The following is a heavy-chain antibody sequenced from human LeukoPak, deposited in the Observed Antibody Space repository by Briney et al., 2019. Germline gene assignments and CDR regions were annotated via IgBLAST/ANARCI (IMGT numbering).Heavy chain of an antibody. Sequence: GASVKVSCKASGGTFSSYAISWVRQAPGQGLEWMGGIIPIFGTANYAQKFQGRVTITADESTSTAYMELSSLRSEDTAVYYCAGDNWNYFFDWGQGTLVTVSS. CDR2: IIPIFGTA. D-gene: IGHD1-20*01. CDR3: AGDNWNYFFD. CDR1: GGTFSSYA. J-gene: IGHJ4*02. V-gene: IGHV1-69*13.